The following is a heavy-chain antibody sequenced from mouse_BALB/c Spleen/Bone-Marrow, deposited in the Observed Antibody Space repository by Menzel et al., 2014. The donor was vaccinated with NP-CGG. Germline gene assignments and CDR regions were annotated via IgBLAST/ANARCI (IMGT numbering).Heavy chain of an antibody. J-gene: IGHJ3*01. CDR1: GYTFTDYN. CDR3: ARSDGYSWFAY. V-gene: IGHV1-18*01. D-gene: IGHD2-3*01. Sequence: VQLQQSGPELVKPGASVKIPCKASGYTFTDYNTDWVKQSHGKSLEWIGDINPNNGGTIYNQKFKGKATLTVDKSSSTAYMELRSLTSEDTAVYYCARSDGYSWFAYWGQGTLVTVSA. CDR2: INPNNGGT.